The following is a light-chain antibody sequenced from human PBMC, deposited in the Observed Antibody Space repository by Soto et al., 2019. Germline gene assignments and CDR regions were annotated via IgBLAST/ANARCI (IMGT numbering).Light chain of an antibody. CDR1: QSVRSSY. CDR2: GVS. V-gene: IGKV3-20*01. J-gene: IGKJ5*01. CDR3: QQYGRSPT. Sequence: EIVLTQSPDTLSLSPGESATLSCRASQSVRSSYLAWYQQKPGQAPRLLIYGVSSRATGIPDRFSGSGSATDFTLTISRLEPEDFAVYYCQQYGRSPTFGKGTRREIK.